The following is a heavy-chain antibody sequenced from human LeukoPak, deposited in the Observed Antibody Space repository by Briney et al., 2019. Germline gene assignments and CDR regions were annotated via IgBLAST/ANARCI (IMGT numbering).Heavy chain of an antibody. Sequence: GRSLRLSCAASGFTFSSYGMHWVRQAPGKGLEWVAVIWYDGSNKYYADSVKGRFTISRDNSKNTLYLQMNSLRAEDTAVYYCASSAFWSGYDNPSFDHWGQGTLVTVSS. D-gene: IGHD3-3*01. CDR2: IWYDGSNK. CDR1: GFTFSSYG. CDR3: ASSAFWSGYDNPSFDH. V-gene: IGHV3-33*01. J-gene: IGHJ4*02.